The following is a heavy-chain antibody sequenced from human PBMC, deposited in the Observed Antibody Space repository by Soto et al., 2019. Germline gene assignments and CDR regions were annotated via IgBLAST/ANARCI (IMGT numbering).Heavy chain of an antibody. J-gene: IGHJ4*02. D-gene: IGHD6-6*01. CDR3: ARALSNSSDYLDY. Sequence: PSETLSLTCTVSGGSISSYDYYWSWIRQPPGKGLEGIVYVYDSGRTAYNPSLKSRLIISIETYKNQYHLNLNSVSGAATAVYYCARALSNSSDYLDYWGQGTLVTVSS. CDR2: VYDSGRT. CDR1: GGSISSYDYY. V-gene: IGHV4-30-4*02.